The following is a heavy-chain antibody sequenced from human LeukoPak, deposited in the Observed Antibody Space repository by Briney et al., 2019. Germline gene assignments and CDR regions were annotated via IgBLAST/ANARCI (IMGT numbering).Heavy chain of an antibody. CDR2: IYHSGST. V-gene: IGHV4-4*02. D-gene: IGHD6-13*01. J-gene: IGHJ3*02. Sequence: SGTLSLTCAVSGGSISSSNWWSWVRQPPGKGLEWIGEIYHSGSTNYNPSLKSRVTISVDKSKNQFSLKLSSVTAADTAVYYWARGEQQLVLDAFDILGQGTMVTVSS. CDR1: GGSISSSNW. CDR3: ARGEQQLVLDAFDI.